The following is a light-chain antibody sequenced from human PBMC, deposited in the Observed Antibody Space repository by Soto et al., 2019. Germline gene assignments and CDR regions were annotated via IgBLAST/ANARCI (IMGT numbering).Light chain of an antibody. CDR2: AAS. J-gene: IGKJ1*01. V-gene: IGKV1-39*01. Sequence: DIQMTQSPSSSSASIGYRVVITCRSSQSLGTYLNWYQQKPGXAPDLLIYAASTLHSGVPSRFSGDGSGKNFTLTITSLQPEDSALYYCQHTYSLPWTFGLATKVDIK. CDR1: QSLGTY. CDR3: QHTYSLPWT.